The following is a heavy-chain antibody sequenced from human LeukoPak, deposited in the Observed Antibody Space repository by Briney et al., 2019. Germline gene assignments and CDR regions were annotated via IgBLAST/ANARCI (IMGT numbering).Heavy chain of an antibody. J-gene: IGHJ4*02. D-gene: IGHD1-26*01. CDR1: GGSISSGGYY. V-gene: IGHV4-31*03. Sequence: SETLSLTCTVSGGSISSGGYYWSWIRQHPGKGLEWIGYIYYRGSTYYNPSLKSRVTISVDTSKNQFSLKLSSVTAADTAVYYCASSMWELLLSFDYWGQGTLVTVSS. CDR3: ASSMWELLLSFDY. CDR2: IYYRGST.